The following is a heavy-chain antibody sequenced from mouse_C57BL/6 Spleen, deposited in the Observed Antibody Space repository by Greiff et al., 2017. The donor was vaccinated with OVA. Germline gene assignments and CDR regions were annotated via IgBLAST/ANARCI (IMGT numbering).Heavy chain of an antibody. J-gene: IGHJ4*01. Sequence: QVQLKESGPGLVAPSQSLSITCTVSGFSFTSYGVHWVRQPPGKGLEWLVVIWSDGSTTYNSALKSRLSISKDNSKSQVFLKMNMHQTDDTAMYYCARQDSGSYAMDYWGQGTSVTVSS. V-gene: IGHV2-6-1*01. D-gene: IGHD1-3*01. CDR3: ARQDSGSYAMDY. CDR2: IWSDGST. CDR1: GFSFTSYG.